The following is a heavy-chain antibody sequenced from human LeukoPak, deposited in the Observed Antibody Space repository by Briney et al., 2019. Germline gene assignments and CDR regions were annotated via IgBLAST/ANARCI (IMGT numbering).Heavy chain of an antibody. D-gene: IGHD3-16*02. Sequence: EGSLRLSCAASGFTFSSYGMHWVRQAPGEGLEWVAVIWYDGSKTYYADSVKGRFTISRDSSKKTLSLQMNSLRAEDTAVYYCARDGNYRFDYWGQGTLVTVSS. CDR3: ARDGNYRFDY. J-gene: IGHJ4*02. CDR1: GFTFSSYG. CDR2: IWYDGSKT. V-gene: IGHV3-33*01.